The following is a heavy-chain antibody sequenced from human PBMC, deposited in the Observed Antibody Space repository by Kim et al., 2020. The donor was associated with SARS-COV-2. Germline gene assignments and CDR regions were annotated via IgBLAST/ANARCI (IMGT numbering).Heavy chain of an antibody. CDR3: ARPAPRGGWYDFDY. CDR2: IYYSGST. Sequence: SETLSLTCTVSGGSISSSSYYWVWIRQPPGKGLEWIGSIYYSGSTYYNPSLKSRVTITVDTSKNQFSLKLSSVTAADTAVYFCARPAPRGGWYDFDYWGQVTLVTVSS. D-gene: IGHD6-19*01. CDR1: GGSISSSSYY. V-gene: IGHV4-39*01. J-gene: IGHJ4*01.